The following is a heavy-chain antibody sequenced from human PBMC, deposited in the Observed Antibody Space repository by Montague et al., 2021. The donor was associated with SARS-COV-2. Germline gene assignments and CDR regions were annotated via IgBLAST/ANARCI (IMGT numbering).Heavy chain of an antibody. CDR1: GGSIISYY. J-gene: IGHJ4*02. CDR3: ARRGGWPYFDF. CDR2: NYSTGSS. D-gene: IGHD6-19*01. V-gene: IGHV4-59*08. Sequence: SETLSLTCTVSGGSIISYYWSWIRQYPGKRLEWIGYNYSTGSSDYNPSLESRVTMSIDMSKNQFSLNLTSVTAADTAVYYCARRGGWPYFDFWSQGTLVTVSS.